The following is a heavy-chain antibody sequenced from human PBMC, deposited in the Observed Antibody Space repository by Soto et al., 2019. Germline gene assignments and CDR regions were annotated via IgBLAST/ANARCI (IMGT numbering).Heavy chain of an antibody. CDR2: ISAYNGNT. CDR1: GYTFTNYG. V-gene: IGHV1-18*01. Sequence: GASVKVSCKASGYTFTNYGISWVRQAPGQGLEWMGWISAYNGNTKYAQKLQGRFTISRDNSRNTLYLQMNSLRAEDTAVYYCARMGDSSGYSGWFDPWGQGTLVTVSS. J-gene: IGHJ5*02. CDR3: ARMGDSSGYSGWFDP. D-gene: IGHD3-22*01.